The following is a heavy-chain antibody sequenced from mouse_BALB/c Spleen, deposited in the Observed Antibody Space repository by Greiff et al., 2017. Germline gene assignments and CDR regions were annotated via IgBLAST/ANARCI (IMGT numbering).Heavy chain of an antibody. D-gene: IGHD2-1*01. CDR1: GYSITSGYY. J-gene: IGHJ3*01. CDR2: ISYDGSN. Sequence: ESGPGLVKPSQSLSLTCSVTGYSITSGYYWNWIRQFPGNKLEWMGYISYDGSNNYNPSLKNRISITRDTSKNQFFLKLNSVTTEDTATYYCAHGGNPRGWFAYWGQGTLVTVSA. CDR3: AHGGNPRGWFAY. V-gene: IGHV3-6*02.